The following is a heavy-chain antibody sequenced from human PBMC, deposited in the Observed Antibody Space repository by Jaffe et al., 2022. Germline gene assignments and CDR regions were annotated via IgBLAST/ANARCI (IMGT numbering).Heavy chain of an antibody. CDR3: ASWPPPGYCSGGSCYS. CDR1: GGSISSSSYY. D-gene: IGHD2-15*01. V-gene: IGHV4-39*01. J-gene: IGHJ4*02. Sequence: QLQLQESGPGLVKPSETLSLTCTVSGGSISSSSYYWGWIRQPPGKGLEWIGSIYYSGSTYYNPSLKSRVTISVDTSKNQFSLKLSSVTAADTAVYYCASWPPPGYCSGGSCYSWGQGTLVTVSS. CDR2: IYYSGST.